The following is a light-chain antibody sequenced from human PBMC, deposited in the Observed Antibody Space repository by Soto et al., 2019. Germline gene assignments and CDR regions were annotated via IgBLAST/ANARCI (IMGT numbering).Light chain of an antibody. V-gene: IGKV1-5*03. Sequence: DIQMTQSPSTLSGSVGDRVTITCRASQTISSWLAWYQQKPGKAAKLLIYKASTLKSGVPSRFSGSGAGTEVTLTISSLQPDDFATYYCQHSNTYSEAFGQGTKVEL. CDR2: KAS. CDR1: QTISSW. J-gene: IGKJ1*01. CDR3: QHSNTYSEA.